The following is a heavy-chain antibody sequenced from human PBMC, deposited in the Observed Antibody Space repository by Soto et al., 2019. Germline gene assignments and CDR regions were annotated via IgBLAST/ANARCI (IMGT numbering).Heavy chain of an antibody. V-gene: IGHV2-70*17. CDR3: VRTSDWGEAAAESSHYFMDV. D-gene: IGHD6-13*01. J-gene: IGHJ6*03. CDR2: IDWADDK. CDR1: GFSLNTIGMC. Sequence: SGPTLVKPTQTLTLTCTFSGFSLNTIGMCVSWIRQPPGKTLEWLARIDWADDKFYSPSLKTRLTISRDTSKNQVVLTMTNMDPVDTATYYCVRTSDWGEAAAESSHYFMDVWGKGTTVTVSS.